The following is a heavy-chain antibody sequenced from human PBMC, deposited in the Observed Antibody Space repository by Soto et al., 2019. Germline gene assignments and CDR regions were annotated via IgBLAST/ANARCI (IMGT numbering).Heavy chain of an antibody. CDR3: ARGSYGSGSYFQAYFDF. V-gene: IGHV4-31*03. J-gene: IGHJ4*02. CDR1: GGSIISTGYY. D-gene: IGHD3-10*01. Sequence: SETLSLTCSVSGGSIISTGYYWSWIRQTPGKGLEWIGYIYHTGSTKYNPSLKSRLSISIDTSKNQFSLRLSSLTAADTALYYCARGSYGSGSYFQAYFDFWGQGTLVTVSS. CDR2: IYHTGST.